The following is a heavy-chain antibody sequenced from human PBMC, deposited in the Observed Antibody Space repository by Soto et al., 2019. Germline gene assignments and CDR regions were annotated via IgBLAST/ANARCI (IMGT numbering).Heavy chain of an antibody. CDR3: ARGLDDYIWGSPGH. CDR2: ISSSSSYI. Sequence: GGSLTLSCAASGFTFSSYSMNWVRQDPGKGLEWVSSISSSSSYIYYADSVKGRFTISRDNAKNSLYLQMNSLRAEDTAVYYCARGLDDYIWGSPGHWGQGTLVTVSS. D-gene: IGHD3-16*01. J-gene: IGHJ4*02. CDR1: GFTFSSYS. V-gene: IGHV3-21*01.